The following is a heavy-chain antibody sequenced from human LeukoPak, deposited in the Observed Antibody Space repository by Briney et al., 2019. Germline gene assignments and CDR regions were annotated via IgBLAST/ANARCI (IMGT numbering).Heavy chain of an antibody. CDR1: GFTFSSYA. D-gene: IGHD1-26*01. CDR2: ISGSGSST. J-gene: IGHJ4*02. Sequence: PGGSLRLSCAASGFTFSSYAMSWVRQAPGKGLEWVSAISGSGSSTYYADSVKGRFTISRDNSKNTLYLQMNSLRAEDTAVYYCAEATLWWELLQGYYFDYWGQGTLVTVSS. CDR3: AEATLWWELLQGYYFDY. V-gene: IGHV3-23*01.